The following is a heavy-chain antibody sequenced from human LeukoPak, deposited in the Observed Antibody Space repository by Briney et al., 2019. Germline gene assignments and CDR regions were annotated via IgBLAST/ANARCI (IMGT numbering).Heavy chain of an antibody. D-gene: IGHD3-22*01. CDR2: MNPNSGNT. CDR3: ARAYYYDSSGYYVY. Sequence: ASVKVSCKASGYTFTGYYMHWVRQAPGQGLEWMGWMNPNSGNTGYAQKFQGRVTMTRNTSISTAYMELSSLRSEDTAVYYCARAYYYDSSGYYVYWGQGTLVTVSS. CDR1: GYTFTGYY. J-gene: IGHJ4*02. V-gene: IGHV1-8*02.